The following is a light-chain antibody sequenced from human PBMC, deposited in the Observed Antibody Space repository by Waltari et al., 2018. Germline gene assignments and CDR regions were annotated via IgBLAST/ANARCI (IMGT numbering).Light chain of an antibody. J-gene: IGLJ1*01. CDR1: KLGDKY. V-gene: IGLV3-1*01. Sequence: SYELTQPPSVSVSPGQTASITCSGDKLGDKYACWYQQKPGQSPVLVIDQDPQRPSGIPERFSGSNSGNTATLTISGTQAMDEADYYCQAWDSSTGVFGTGTKVTVL. CDR2: QDP. CDR3: QAWDSSTGV.